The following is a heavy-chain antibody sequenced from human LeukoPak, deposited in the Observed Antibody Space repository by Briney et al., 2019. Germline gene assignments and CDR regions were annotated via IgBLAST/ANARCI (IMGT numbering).Heavy chain of an antibody. Sequence: SETLSLTCAVSGYSISSGYYWGWIRQPPGQGLEWIGSIYHSGSTYYNPSLKSRVTISVDTSKNQFSLKLSSVTAADTAVYYCARQGIHCSSTSCYGDWFDPWGQGTLVTVSS. CDR2: IYHSGST. CDR3: ARQGIHCSSTSCYGDWFDP. CDR1: GYSISSGYY. D-gene: IGHD2-2*01. J-gene: IGHJ5*02. V-gene: IGHV4-38-2*01.